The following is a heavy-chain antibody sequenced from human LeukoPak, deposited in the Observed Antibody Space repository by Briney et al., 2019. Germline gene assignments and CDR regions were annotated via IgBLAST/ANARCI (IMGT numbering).Heavy chain of an antibody. J-gene: IGHJ4*01. V-gene: IGHV4-61*05. CDR1: GGSISSSSYY. D-gene: IGHD4/OR15-4a*01. CDR3: ARHLGADDH. CDR2: ISYSETT. Sequence: SETLSLTCTVSGGSISSSSYYWGWIRQPPGKGLEWIGYISYSETTNYNPSLKSRITISADPSKNQVSLKMTSLTAADTAIYYCARHLGADDHWGQEPWSPSPQ.